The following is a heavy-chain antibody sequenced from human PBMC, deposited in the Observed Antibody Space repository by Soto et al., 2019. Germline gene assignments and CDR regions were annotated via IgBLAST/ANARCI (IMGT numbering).Heavy chain of an antibody. CDR3: AHRPRNGYNFDY. Sequence: QITLKESGPTLVKPTQTLTLTCTFSGFSLSTSGVGVDWIRQPPGKALEWLALIYWNDAKRYSPSLKSRLTITKDTSKNQVVLTMTNMDPVDTATYYCAHRPRNGYNFDYWGQGTLVTVSS. D-gene: IGHD5-12*01. J-gene: IGHJ4*02. CDR1: GFSLSTSGVG. V-gene: IGHV2-5*01. CDR2: IYWNDAK.